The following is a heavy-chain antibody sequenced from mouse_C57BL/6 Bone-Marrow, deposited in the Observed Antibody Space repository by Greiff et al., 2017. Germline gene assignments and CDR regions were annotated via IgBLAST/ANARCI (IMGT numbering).Heavy chain of an antibody. CDR1: GYTFTSYW. V-gene: IGHV1-64*01. J-gene: IGHJ3*01. CDR3: ARLTAWFAY. Sequence: QVQLKQPGAELVKPGASVKLSCKASGYTFTSYWMYWVKQRPGQGLEWIGMIHPNSGSTNYNEKFKSKATLTVDKSSSTAYMQLSSLTSEDSAVYYWARLTAWFAYWGQGTLVTVSA. CDR2: IHPNSGST.